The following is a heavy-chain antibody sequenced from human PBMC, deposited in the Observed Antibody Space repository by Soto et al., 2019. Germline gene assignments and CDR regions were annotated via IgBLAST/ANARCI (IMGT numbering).Heavy chain of an antibody. CDR1: GYSFTSYW. CDR3: ARLPRIAARLWPGPQIDY. Sequence: PGESLKISCKGSGYSFTSYWISWVRQMPGKGLEWMGRIDPSDSYTNYSPSFQGHVTISADKSISTAYLQWSSLKASDTAMYYCARLPRIAARLWPGPQIDYWGQGTLVTVSS. D-gene: IGHD6-6*01. V-gene: IGHV5-10-1*01. CDR2: IDPSDSYT. J-gene: IGHJ4*02.